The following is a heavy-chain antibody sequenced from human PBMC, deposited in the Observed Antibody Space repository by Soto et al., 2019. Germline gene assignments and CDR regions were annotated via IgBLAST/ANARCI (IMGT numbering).Heavy chain of an antibody. CDR3: ARDQVDAFDI. V-gene: IGHV1-46*03. CDR2: INPSGGST. Sequence: QVQLVQSGAEVKKPGASVKVSCKASGYTFTSYYMHWVRQAPGQGLEWMGIINPSGGSTSYAQKLQGRVTMTRDTSTSTGYMELSSLRSEDTAVYYCARDQVDAFDIWGQGTMVTVSS. CDR1: GYTFTSYY. J-gene: IGHJ3*02.